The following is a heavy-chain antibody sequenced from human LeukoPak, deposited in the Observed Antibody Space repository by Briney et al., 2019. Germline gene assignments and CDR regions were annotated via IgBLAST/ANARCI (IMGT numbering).Heavy chain of an antibody. CDR3: ASTTVGSQWLVKQYGTCFDY. V-gene: IGHV3-48*04. D-gene: IGHD6-19*01. CDR1: GFTFSSYS. Sequence: PGGSLRLSCAASGFTFSSYSMNWVRQAPGKGLEWVSYISSSSSTIYYADSVKGRFTISRDNAKNSLYLQMNSLRAEDTAVYYCASTTVGSQWLVKQYGTCFDYWGQGTLVTVSS. CDR2: ISSSSSTI. J-gene: IGHJ4*02.